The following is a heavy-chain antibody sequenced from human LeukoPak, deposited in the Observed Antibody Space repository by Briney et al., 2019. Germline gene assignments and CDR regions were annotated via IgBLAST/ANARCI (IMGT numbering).Heavy chain of an antibody. CDR1: GFTFSSYD. Sequence: GGSLRLSCAASGFTFSSYDMHWVRQATGKGLEWVSAIGATGDTYYPDSVRGRFTISRENAKNSLYLQMNSLRAGDTAVYYCASSPSYSSSWYALDSWGQGTLVTVSS. CDR3: ASSPSYSSSWYALDS. J-gene: IGHJ4*02. CDR2: IGATGDT. D-gene: IGHD6-13*01. V-gene: IGHV3-13*01.